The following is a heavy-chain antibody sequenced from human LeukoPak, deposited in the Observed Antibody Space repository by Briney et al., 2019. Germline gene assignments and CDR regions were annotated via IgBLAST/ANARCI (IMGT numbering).Heavy chain of an antibody. V-gene: IGHV6-1*01. J-gene: IGHJ4*02. CDR3: ARDSLYCSSTSCYRVPFDY. CDR1: GDSVSSNSAA. CDR2: TYYRSKWYN. D-gene: IGHD2-2*02. Sequence: SQTLSLTCAISGDSVSSNSAAWNWIRQSPSRVLEWLGRTYYRSKWYNDYAVSVKSRITINPDTSKNQFSLQRNSVTPEDTAVYYCARDSLYCSSTSCYRVPFDYWGQGTLVTVSS.